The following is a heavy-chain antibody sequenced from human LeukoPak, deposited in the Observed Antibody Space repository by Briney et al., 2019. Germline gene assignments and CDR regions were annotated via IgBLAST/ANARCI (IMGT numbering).Heavy chain of an antibody. CDR2: ISAYNGNT. D-gene: IGHD3-16*02. CDR3: AREPYDYVWGSYRYIHDY. J-gene: IGHJ4*02. V-gene: IGHV1-18*01. Sequence: ASVKVSCKASGYTFTSYGISWVRQAPGQGLEWMGWISAYNGNTNYAQKLQGRVTMTRDTSISTAYMELSRLRSDDTAVYYCAREPYDYVWGSYRYIHDYWGQGTLVTVSS. CDR1: GYTFTSYG.